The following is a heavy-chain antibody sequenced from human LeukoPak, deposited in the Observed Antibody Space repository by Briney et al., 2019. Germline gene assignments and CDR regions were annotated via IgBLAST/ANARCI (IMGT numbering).Heavy chain of an antibody. CDR3: ARDRGSFYDRWDYFDY. D-gene: IGHD1-26*01. J-gene: IGHJ4*02. CDR2: LIPIFGTA. V-gene: IGHV1-69*01. CDR1: GGTFSSYA. Sequence: SVKVSCKASGGTFSSYAISWVRQAPGQGLEWMGGLIPIFGTANYAQKFQGRVTITADDSTNTAYMELSSLRSEDTAVYYCARDRGSFYDRWDYFDYWGQGTLVTVSS.